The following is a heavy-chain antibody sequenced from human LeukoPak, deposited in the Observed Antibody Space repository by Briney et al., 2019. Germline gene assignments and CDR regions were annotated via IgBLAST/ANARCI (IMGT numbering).Heavy chain of an antibody. CDR2: IYAWGSIVYSSGTT. Sequence: PSDTLSLTCTVSGRSMCIYYWGCIPDPPGQGLEGIGYIYAWGSIVYSSGTTNYNPTLKSRVIISVDTSNNQFSLKLTSVTAADTAVYYCARESWDTVVRGVIYDSWGQGTLVTVS. CDR1: GRSMCIYY. J-gene: IGHJ4*02. D-gene: IGHD3-10*01. V-gene: IGHV4-59*13. CDR3: ARESWDTVVRGVIYDS.